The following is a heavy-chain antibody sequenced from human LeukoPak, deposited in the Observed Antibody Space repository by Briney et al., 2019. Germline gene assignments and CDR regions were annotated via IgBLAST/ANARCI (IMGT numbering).Heavy chain of an antibody. D-gene: IGHD3-10*01. CDR2: ISGSGGST. J-gene: IGHJ6*03. CDR1: GFTFSSYA. Sequence: GGSLRLSCAASGFTFSSYAMSWVRQAPGKGLEWVSAISGSGGSTYYADSVKGRFTISRDNAKNSLYLQMNSLRAEDTAVYYCARDFITMVRGYYYYYMDVWGKGTTVTVSS. V-gene: IGHV3-23*01. CDR3: ARDFITMVRGYYYYYMDV.